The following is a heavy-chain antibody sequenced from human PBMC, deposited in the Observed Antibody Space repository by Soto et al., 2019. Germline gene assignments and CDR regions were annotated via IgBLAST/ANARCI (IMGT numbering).Heavy chain of an antibody. V-gene: IGHV3-7*01. Sequence: EVQLVESGGGLVQPGGSLRLSCAASGFTFSNYWMHWVRQAPGKGLEWVANIKEDGTTNYYVDSVKGRFTISRDNTKNSLYLQMSSLRADDTAVYYCARALGGEAAVWGQGTLVTVSS. J-gene: IGHJ4*02. CDR3: ARALGGEAAV. CDR2: IKEDGTTN. CDR1: GFTFSNYW. D-gene: IGHD3-16*01.